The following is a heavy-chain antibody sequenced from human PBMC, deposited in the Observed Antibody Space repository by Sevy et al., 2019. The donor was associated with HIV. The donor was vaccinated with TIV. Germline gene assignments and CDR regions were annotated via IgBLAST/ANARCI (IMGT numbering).Heavy chain of an antibody. J-gene: IGHJ4*02. CDR3: ATTKDYYKSSGCPFDY. Sequence: ASVKVSCKVSGYTLTKLSMHWVRQAPGKGLEWMGSFDPEDGETLYAQKLQGRVIMTEDTSTDTAYMDVNSLRSEDTVVYYCATTKDYYKSSGCPFDYWGQGTLVTVSS. D-gene: IGHD3-22*01. CDR1: GYTLTKLS. CDR2: FDPEDGET. V-gene: IGHV1-24*01.